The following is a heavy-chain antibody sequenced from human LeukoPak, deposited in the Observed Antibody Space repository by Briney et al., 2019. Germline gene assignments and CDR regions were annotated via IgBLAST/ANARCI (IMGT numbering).Heavy chain of an antibody. Sequence: GGSLRLSCAASGFTFSSYGMHWVRQAPGKGLEWVAVISYGGSNKYYADSAKGRFTISRDNSKNTLYLQMNSLRAEDTAVYYCAKCFPGDPFDYWGQGTLVTVSS. CDR2: ISYGGSNK. CDR3: AKCFPGDPFDY. CDR1: GFTFSSYG. V-gene: IGHV3-30*18. D-gene: IGHD7-27*01. J-gene: IGHJ4*02.